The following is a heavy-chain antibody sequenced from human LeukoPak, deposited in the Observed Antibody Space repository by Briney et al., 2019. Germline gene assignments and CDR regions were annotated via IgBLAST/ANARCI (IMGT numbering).Heavy chain of an antibody. J-gene: IGHJ6*03. D-gene: IGHD4-17*01. CDR3: ARDNGYGDYGDYYYYYMDV. V-gene: IGHV3-21*01. CDR2: ISSSSSYI. Sequence: GGSLRLSCAASGFTFSSYSMNWVRQAPGKGLEWVSSISSSSSYIYYADSVKGRFTISRDNAKNSLYLQMNSLRAEDTAVYYCARDNGYGDYGDYYYYYMDVWGKGTTVTVSS. CDR1: GFTFSSYS.